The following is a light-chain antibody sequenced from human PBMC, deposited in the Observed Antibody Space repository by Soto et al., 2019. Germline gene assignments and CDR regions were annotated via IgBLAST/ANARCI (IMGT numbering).Light chain of an antibody. J-gene: IGLJ1*01. V-gene: IGLV2-23*02. CDR1: ISNVGSYKL. Sequence: SPPSSVGGSPGQSNCISCTGTISNVGSYKLVSWHQQHPGKAPKLMIFEVNKRPSGVSNRFSGYKSGNTASLTISGLKVEDEADYYCCSSGGSPTYVFGTGTTVTV. CDR3: CSSGGSPTYV. CDR2: EVN.